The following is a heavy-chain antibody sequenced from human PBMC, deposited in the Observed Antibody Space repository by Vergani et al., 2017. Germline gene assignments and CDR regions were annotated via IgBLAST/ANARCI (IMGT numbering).Heavy chain of an antibody. V-gene: IGHV4-34*01. CDR1: GGSFSGYY. Sequence: QVQLQQWGAGLFKPSETLSLTCAVYGGSFSGYYWSWIRQPPGKGREWIGEINHSGSTNYNPSLKSRVTLSVDTSKNQFSLKLSSVTAADTAVYYCARAVTDYGDYRHDDWGEGSLVTV. CDR3: ARAVTDYGDYRHDD. D-gene: IGHD4-17*01. CDR2: INHSGST. J-gene: IGHJ4*02.